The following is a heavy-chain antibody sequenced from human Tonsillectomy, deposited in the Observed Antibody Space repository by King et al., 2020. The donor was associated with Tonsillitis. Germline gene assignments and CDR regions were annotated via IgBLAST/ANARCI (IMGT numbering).Heavy chain of an antibody. V-gene: IGHV4-39*01. CDR3: ARLQGDIVVVPAAPDY. Sequence: QLQESGPGLVKPSETLSLMCTVSGGSISISYYWGWIRQPPGKGLEWIGTVHSSGSTYYNPSLKSRVTVSVDTSNSQFSLKLRSVTAADTAVYYCARLQGDIVVVPAAPDYWGQGTLVTVSS. CDR2: VHSSGST. CDR1: GGSISISYY. J-gene: IGHJ4*02. D-gene: IGHD2-2*01.